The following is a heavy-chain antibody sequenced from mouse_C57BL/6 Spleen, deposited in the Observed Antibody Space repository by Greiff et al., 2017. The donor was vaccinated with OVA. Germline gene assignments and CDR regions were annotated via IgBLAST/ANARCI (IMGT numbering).Heavy chain of an antibody. CDR2: IDPSDSYT. CDR3: ARAITTVVATRGWYFDV. V-gene: IGHV1-69*01. J-gene: IGHJ1*03. Sequence: QVQLQQPGAELVMPGASVKLSCKASGYTFTSYWMHWVKQRPGQGLEWIGEIDPSDSYTNYNQKFKGKSTLTVDKSSSTAYMQLSSLTSEDSAVYDCARAITTVVATRGWYFDVWGTGTTVTVSS. D-gene: IGHD1-1*01. CDR1: GYTFTSYW.